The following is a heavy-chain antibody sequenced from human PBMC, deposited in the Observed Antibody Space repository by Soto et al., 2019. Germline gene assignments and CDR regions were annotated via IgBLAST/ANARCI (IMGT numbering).Heavy chain of an antibody. V-gene: IGHV1-69*02. D-gene: IGHD3-22*01. CDR3: ARSDDRYITMIA. CDR1: GGTFSSYT. J-gene: IGHJ3*01. Sequence: QVQLVQSGAEVKKPGSSVKVSCKASGGTFSSYTISWVRQAPGQGLEWMGRIIPILGIANYAQKFQGRVTITADKSTSTADMELSSMRSEDTAVYYCARSDDRYITMIAWGQATIVTVSS. CDR2: IIPILGIA.